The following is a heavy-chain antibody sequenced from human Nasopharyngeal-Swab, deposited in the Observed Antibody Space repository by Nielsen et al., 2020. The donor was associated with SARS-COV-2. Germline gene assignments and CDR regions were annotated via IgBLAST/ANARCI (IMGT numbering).Heavy chain of an antibody. V-gene: IGHV3-7*01. Sequence: GECLKTSCAAYGFTFSTYWMSWVRQAPGKELEWVATIKQDGSKKYFVDSVKSRFTISRDNAKNSLYLQMNSLRAEDTAVYYCAGNRNNWNVDYHYYGMDVWGQGTTVTVSS. CDR1: GFTFSTYW. D-gene: IGHD1-20*01. J-gene: IGHJ6*02. CDR2: IKQDGSKK. CDR3: AGNRNNWNVDYHYYGMDV.